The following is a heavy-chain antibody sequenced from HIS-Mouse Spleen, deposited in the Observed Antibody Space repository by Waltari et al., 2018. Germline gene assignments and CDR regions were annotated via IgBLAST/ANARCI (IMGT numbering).Heavy chain of an antibody. CDR3: ARDHGDSSSWYWYFDL. Sequence: EVQLVETGGGLIQPGGSLGLSCAASGFTVSSNYMSWVRQAPGKGLGWVSVIYGGGSTDYADSVKGRFTISRDNAKNPLYLQMNSLRAEDTAVYYCARDHGDSSSWYWYFDLWGRGTLVTVSS. CDR2: IYGGGST. J-gene: IGHJ2*01. D-gene: IGHD6-13*01. V-gene: IGHV3-53*02. CDR1: GFTVSSNY.